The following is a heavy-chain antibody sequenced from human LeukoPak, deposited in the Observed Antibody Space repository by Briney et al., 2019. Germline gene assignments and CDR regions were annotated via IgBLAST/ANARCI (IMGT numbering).Heavy chain of an antibody. CDR3: ARDGQWDLTYYLDY. V-gene: IGHV3-21*01. CDR2: ISSHGNYI. CDR1: GFTFTSYS. Sequence: GGSLRLSCAGSGFTFTSYSLNWVRQAPGKGLELVSCISSHGNYIYYADSVKGRCTVSRDDATNSVFLQMNSLRAEDTGIYYCARDGQWDLTYYLDYWGQGILVTVSS. D-gene: IGHD1-26*01. J-gene: IGHJ4*02.